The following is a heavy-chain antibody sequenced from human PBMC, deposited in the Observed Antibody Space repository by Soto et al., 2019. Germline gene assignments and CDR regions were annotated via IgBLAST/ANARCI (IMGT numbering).Heavy chain of an antibody. J-gene: IGHJ6*02. CDR1: GFTFSNAW. CDR3: TTGVDVLRYFDWLPSPGWYYYGMDV. Sequence: GGSLRLSCAASGFTFSNAWMNWVRQAPGKGLEWVGRIKSKTDGGTTDYAAPVKGRFTISRDDSKNTLYLQMNSLKTEETAVYYCTTGVDVLRYFDWLPSPGWYYYGMDVWGQGTTVTVSS. D-gene: IGHD3-9*01. CDR2: IKSKTDGGTT. V-gene: IGHV3-15*07.